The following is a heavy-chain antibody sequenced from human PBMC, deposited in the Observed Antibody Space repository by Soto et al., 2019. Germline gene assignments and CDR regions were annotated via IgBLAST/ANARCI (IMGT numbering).Heavy chain of an antibody. J-gene: IGHJ4*02. CDR1: GGSISSGGYS. V-gene: IGHV4-61*08. Sequence: PSETLSLTCAVSGGSISSGGYSWTWIRQPPGRGLEWIGYIYYSGSTNYNPSLKSRVTISVDTSKNQFSLKLSSVTAADTAVYYCARRIAVAGTFYWGQGTLVTVSS. CDR2: IYYSGST. CDR3: ARRIAVAGTFY. D-gene: IGHD6-19*01.